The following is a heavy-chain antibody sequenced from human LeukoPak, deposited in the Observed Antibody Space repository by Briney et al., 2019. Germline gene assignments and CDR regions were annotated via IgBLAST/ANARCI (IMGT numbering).Heavy chain of an antibody. D-gene: IGHD1-26*01. Sequence: ASVKVSCKASGYTFTGYYMHWVRQAPGKGLEWMGGFDPEDGETIYAQKFQGRVTMTEDTSTDTAYMELSSLRSEDTAVYYCATGWDLYYYYMDVWGKGTTVTVSS. V-gene: IGHV1-24*01. J-gene: IGHJ6*03. CDR1: GYTFTGYY. CDR3: ATGWDLYYYYMDV. CDR2: FDPEDGET.